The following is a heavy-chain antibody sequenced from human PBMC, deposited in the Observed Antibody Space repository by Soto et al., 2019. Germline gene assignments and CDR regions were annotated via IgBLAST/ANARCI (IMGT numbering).Heavy chain of an antibody. D-gene: IGHD1-20*01. V-gene: IGHV1-69*06. CDR1: GGTLTSYP. J-gene: IGHJ4*02. Sequence: QVRLEQSGAEVKKPGSSVRVSCQASGGTLTSYPIHWVRQAPGQGLEWMGVIDPILDTANLAENFKTRLTLTPDTSTKTVYMARTSLRSADTAIYFCPTYPRPYKWPDIWGRGTQLPVSS. CDR3: PTYPRPYKWPDI. CDR2: IDPILDTA.